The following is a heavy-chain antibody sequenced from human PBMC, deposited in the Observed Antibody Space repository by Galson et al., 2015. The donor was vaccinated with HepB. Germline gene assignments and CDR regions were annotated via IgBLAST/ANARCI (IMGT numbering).Heavy chain of an antibody. J-gene: IGHJ3*02. Sequence: SLRLSCAASGFTFSDYYMSWIRQAPGKGLEWVSYISSSSSYTNYADSVKGRFTISRDNAKNSLYLQMNSLRAEDTAVYYCARVRAGAFDAFDIWGQGTMVTVSS. D-gene: IGHD4-17*01. CDR1: GFTFSDYY. CDR3: ARVRAGAFDAFDI. V-gene: IGHV3-11*06. CDR2: ISSSSSYT.